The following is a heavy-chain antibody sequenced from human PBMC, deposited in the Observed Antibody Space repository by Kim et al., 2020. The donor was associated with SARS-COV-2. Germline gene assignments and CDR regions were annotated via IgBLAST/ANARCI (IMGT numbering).Heavy chain of an antibody. Sequence: GGSLRLSCAASGFTFSSYAMSWVRQAPGKGLEWVSAISGSGGSTYYADSVKGRFTISRDNSKNTLYLQMNSLRAEDTAVYYCAKDGQNSGYDNPYFDYWGQGTLVTVSS. CDR3: AKDGQNSGYDNPYFDY. CDR1: GFTFSSYA. V-gene: IGHV3-23*01. D-gene: IGHD5-12*01. J-gene: IGHJ4*02. CDR2: ISGSGGST.